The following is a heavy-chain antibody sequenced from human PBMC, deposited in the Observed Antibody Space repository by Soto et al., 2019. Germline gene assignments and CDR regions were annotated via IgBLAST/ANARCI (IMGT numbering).Heavy chain of an antibody. CDR3: AKAYAVPAATASFDY. CDR1: GFTFSSYG. Sequence: QVQLVESGGGVVQPGRSLRLSCAASGFTFSSYGMHWVRQAPGKGLEWVAVISYDGMNKYYAASVKGRFSISRDNSKNTLYLQMDSLRAEDTALYYCAKAYAVPAATASFDYWGQGTLVTVSS. J-gene: IGHJ4*02. CDR2: ISYDGMNK. D-gene: IGHD2-2*01. V-gene: IGHV3-30*18.